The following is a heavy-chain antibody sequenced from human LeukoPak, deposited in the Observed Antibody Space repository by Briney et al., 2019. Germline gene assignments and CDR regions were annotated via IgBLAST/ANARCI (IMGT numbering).Heavy chain of an antibody. J-gene: IGHJ4*02. V-gene: IGHV3-23*01. CDR3: AKDPEGWELSYYFDY. D-gene: IGHD1-26*01. CDR1: GFTFSSYA. Sequence: GGSLRLSCAASGFTFSSYAMSWVRQAPGKGLEWVSAISGSGGSTYYADSVKGRFTISRDNSKNTLYLQMNSLRAEDTAVYYCAKDPEGWELSYYFDYWGQGTLDTVSS. CDR2: ISGSGGST.